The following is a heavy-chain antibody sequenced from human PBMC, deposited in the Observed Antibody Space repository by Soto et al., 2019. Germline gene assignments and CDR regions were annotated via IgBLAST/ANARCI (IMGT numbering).Heavy chain of an antibody. V-gene: IGHV2-5*02. CDR1: GISLSTSGVG. D-gene: IGHD2-2*01. J-gene: IGHJ6*02. CDR2: TYWDDDK. Sequence: QITLKEPGPTLVKPTQTLTLTRTFSGISLSTSGVGVGWIRQPPGTALEWLALTYWDDDKPSSPSLRSRHTIGKDTSNTHVVATTTNTDPLETATYHCIHSRCYGDGLEAYASHDYYGMDVWGQGTTVTVSS. CDR3: IHSRCYGDGLEAYASHDYYGMDV.